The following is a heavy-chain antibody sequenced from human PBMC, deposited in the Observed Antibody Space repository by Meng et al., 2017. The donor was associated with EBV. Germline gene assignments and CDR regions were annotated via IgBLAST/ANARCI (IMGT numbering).Heavy chain of an antibody. J-gene: IGHJ4*02. Sequence: QGQLVQSGAEVKKPGSSVEVSCKTSGGTFRSAAVSWVRQAPGQGLEWMGGLIPMSDAPHYAQKFQGRVTMTADESTNTHYMDLSGLRFEDTAVYYCASESGRGFTPDYWGQGTLVTRLL. V-gene: IGHV1-69*01. CDR2: LIPMSDAP. D-gene: IGHD3-10*01. CDR1: GGTFRSAA. CDR3: ASESGRGFTPDY.